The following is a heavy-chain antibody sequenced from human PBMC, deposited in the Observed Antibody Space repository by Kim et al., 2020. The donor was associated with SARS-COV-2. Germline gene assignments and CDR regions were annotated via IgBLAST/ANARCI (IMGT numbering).Heavy chain of an antibody. J-gene: IGHJ6*02. V-gene: IGHV1-18*01. CDR1: GYSFRSYG. CDR3: ARDAKVEYYGMDV. Sequence: ASVKVSCKASGYSFRSYGISWVRQAPGQGLEWMGWISAYNGKIIYAGKFQGRVTMTTETSTNTGYMELRSLTSDDTAVYYCARDAKVEYYGMDVWGQGTTVTVSS. CDR2: ISAYNGKI.